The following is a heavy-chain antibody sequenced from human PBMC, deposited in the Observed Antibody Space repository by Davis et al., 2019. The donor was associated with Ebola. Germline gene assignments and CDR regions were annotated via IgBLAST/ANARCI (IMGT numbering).Heavy chain of an antibody. J-gene: IGHJ3*02. CDR2: IIPIFGTA. V-gene: IGHV1-69*05. CDR1: GGTFSSSYA. D-gene: IGHD5-12*01. CDR3: TTPGGQDSGYDVFDI. Sequence: SVKVSCKASGGTFSSSYAISWVRQAPGQGLEWMGGIIPIFGTAKYAQKFQGRVTVTRDTSTTTVYMDLSSLRSEDTALYYCTTPGGQDSGYDVFDIWGQGTMVTVSS.